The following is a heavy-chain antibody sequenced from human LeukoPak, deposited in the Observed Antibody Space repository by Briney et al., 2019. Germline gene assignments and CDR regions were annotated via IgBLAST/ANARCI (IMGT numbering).Heavy chain of an antibody. V-gene: IGHV3-48*03. CDR1: GFTFSNYE. CDR3: ARDATTAVGWVYMDV. D-gene: IGHD6-13*01. J-gene: IGHJ6*03. Sequence: GGSLTLSCEASGFTFSNYEMNWVRQGPGKGLEWLPHISTGGTTEHYADSVKGRFTISRDNAKNSVYLQMNSLTAEDTGLYYCARDATTAVGWVYMDVWGKGTTVTVSS. CDR2: ISTGGTTE.